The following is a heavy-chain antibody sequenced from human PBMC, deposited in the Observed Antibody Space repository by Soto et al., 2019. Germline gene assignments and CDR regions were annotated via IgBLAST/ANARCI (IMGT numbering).Heavy chain of an antibody. CDR3: TTACPYYSGYEVYYYYGMDV. Sequence: PGGSLRLSCAASGFTFSNAWMNWVRQAPGKGLEWVGRIKSKTDGGTTDYAAPVKGRFTISRDDSKNTLYLQMNSLKTEDTAVYYCTTACPYYSGYEVYYYYGMDVWGQGTTVTVSS. J-gene: IGHJ6*02. CDR2: IKSKTDGGTT. CDR1: GFTFSNAW. D-gene: IGHD5-12*01. V-gene: IGHV3-15*07.